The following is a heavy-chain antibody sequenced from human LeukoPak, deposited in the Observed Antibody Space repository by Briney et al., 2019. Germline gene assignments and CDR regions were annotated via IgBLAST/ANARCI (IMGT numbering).Heavy chain of an antibody. CDR1: GYTFTGYY. D-gene: IGHD3-10*01. V-gene: IGHV1-2*02. CDR2: INPNSGGT. Sequence: ASVKVSCKASGYTFTGYYMHWVRQAPGQGLEWMGWINPNSGGTNYAQKFQGRVAMTRDTSISTAYMELSRLRSDDTAVYYCARESRMVRGVIITGWFDPWGQGTLDTVSS. J-gene: IGHJ5*02. CDR3: ARESRMVRGVIITGWFDP.